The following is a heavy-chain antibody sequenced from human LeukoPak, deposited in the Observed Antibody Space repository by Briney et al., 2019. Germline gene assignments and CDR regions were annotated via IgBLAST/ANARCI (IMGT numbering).Heavy chain of an antibody. CDR1: GFTFSSYG. CDR3: AKGSWNYDLTNFDY. J-gene: IGHJ4*02. V-gene: IGHV3-33*06. D-gene: IGHD1-7*01. CDR2: IWYDGSNK. Sequence: GGSLRLSCATSGFTFSSYGMHWVRQAPGKGLEWVAVIWYDGSNKYYTDSVKGRFTISKDNSKNTLYLQMNSLRGEDTAVYYCAKGSWNYDLTNFDYWGQGTLVTVSS.